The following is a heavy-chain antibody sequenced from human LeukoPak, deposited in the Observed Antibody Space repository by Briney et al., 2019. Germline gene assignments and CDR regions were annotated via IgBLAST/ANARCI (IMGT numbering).Heavy chain of an antibody. CDR1: GLSFHNTW. CDR3: AADGEYAFQV. J-gene: IGHJ3*01. Sequence: GGSLRLSCAASGLSFHNTWMHWIRQAPGKGLVWVSRIISDGITTTYADSVKGRFTISRDNAKNTMYLQMDSLRAEDTAVYYCAADGEYAFQVWGQGTMVTVSS. V-gene: IGHV3-74*01. CDR2: IISDGITT. D-gene: IGHD2/OR15-2a*01.